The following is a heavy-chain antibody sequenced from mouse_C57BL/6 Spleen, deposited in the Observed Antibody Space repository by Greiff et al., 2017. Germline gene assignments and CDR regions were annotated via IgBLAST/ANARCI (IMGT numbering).Heavy chain of an antibody. CDR3: ARRGGYYAMDY. CDR2: IDPSDSET. V-gene: IGHV1-52*01. CDR1: GYTFTSYW. J-gene: IGHJ4*01. Sequence: QVQLQQPGAELVRPGSSVKLSCKASGYTFTSYWMHWVKQRPIQGLEWIGNIDPSDSETHYNQKFKDKATLTVDKSSSTAYMRLSSLTSEDSAVYYCARRGGYYAMDYWGQGTSVTVSS.